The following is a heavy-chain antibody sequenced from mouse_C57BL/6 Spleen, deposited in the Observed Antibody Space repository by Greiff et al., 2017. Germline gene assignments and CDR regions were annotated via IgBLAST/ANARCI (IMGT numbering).Heavy chain of an antibody. D-gene: IGHD1-1*01. CDR2: IHPSDSDT. V-gene: IGHV1-74*01. CDR3: AISGSGAY. Sequence: VKQRPGQGLEWIGRIHPSDSDTNYNQKFKGKATLTVDKSSSTAYMQLSSLTSEDSAVYYCAISGSGAYWGQGTLVTVSA. J-gene: IGHJ3*01.